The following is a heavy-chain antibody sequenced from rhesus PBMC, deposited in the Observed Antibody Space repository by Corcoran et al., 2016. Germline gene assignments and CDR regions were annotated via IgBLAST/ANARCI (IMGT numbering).Heavy chain of an antibody. D-gene: IGHD2-27*01. Sequence: QVQLQESGPGVVKPSETLSLTCDVSGYSISSGYDWSWIRQPPGKGLEWIGYIYGSRGSTNHTPSLKNRVTISKDTSKNQFSLKLSSVTAADTAVYYCARGCGIYCYADYWGQGVLVTVSS. CDR1: GYSISSGYD. J-gene: IGHJ4*01. CDR2: IYGSRGST. CDR3: ARGCGIYCYADY. V-gene: IGHV4-76*01.